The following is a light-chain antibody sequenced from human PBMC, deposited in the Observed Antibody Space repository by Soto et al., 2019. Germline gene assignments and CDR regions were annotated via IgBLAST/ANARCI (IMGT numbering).Light chain of an antibody. CDR1: QDIRNY. J-gene: IGKJ3*01. CDR2: DST. V-gene: IGKV1-33*01. CDR3: QQYADQFT. Sequence: DIQMTQSPSPLSASVGDRVTITCQASQDIRNYLNWYQKKPGKAPKLLIYDSTSLETGAPSRFSGSGSSADFSFTISSLQAEDFATYYCQQYADQFTFGPGTRVDVQ.